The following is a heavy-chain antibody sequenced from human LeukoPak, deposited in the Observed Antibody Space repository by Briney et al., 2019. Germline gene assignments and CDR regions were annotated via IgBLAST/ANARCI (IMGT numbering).Heavy chain of an antibody. CDR3: ARGRSGIAVAGTRGRYFDY. V-gene: IGHV4-34*01. Sequence: TSETLSRTCAVYGGSFSGYYWSWIRQPPGKGLEWIGEINHSGSTNYNPSLKSRVTISVDASKNQFSLKLSSVTAADTAVYYCARGRSGIAVAGTRGRYFDYWGQGTLVTVSS. D-gene: IGHD6-19*01. CDR2: INHSGST. CDR1: GGSFSGYY. J-gene: IGHJ4*02.